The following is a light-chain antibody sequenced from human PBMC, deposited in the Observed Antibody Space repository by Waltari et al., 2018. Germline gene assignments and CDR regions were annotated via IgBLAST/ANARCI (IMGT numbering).Light chain of an antibody. CDR1: QTLGVN. CDR2: GAS. V-gene: IGKV1-39*01. J-gene: IGKJ5*01. CDR3: QQSHSIFIT. Sequence: DIQMAQSPSSLSASVGDRVTITCLASQTLGVNLNWYQQKPGQAPKLLIYGASTLQTGVPSRFSGSGSGTDFTLTISSLQPEDFATYYCQQSHSIFITFGQGTRLEIK.